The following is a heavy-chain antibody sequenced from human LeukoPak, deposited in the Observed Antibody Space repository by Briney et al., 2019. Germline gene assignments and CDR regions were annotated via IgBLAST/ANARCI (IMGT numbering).Heavy chain of an antibody. CDR2: ISSSSRYV. V-gene: IGHV3-21*01. CDR1: GFTFSSYS. D-gene: IGHD3-3*01. J-gene: IGHJ6*03. CDR3: ARDYSLELYDFWSGAPYYYYYMDV. Sequence: PGGSLRLSCAASGFTFSSYSMNWVRQAPGKGLEWVSSISSSSRYVYYADSVKGRFTISRDNAKNSLYLQMNSLRAEDTAVYYCARDYSLELYDFWSGAPYYYYYMDVWGKGTTVTVSS.